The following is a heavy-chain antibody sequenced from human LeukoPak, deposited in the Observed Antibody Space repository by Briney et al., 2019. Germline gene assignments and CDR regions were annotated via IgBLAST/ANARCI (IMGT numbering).Heavy chain of an antibody. J-gene: IGHJ4*02. D-gene: IGHD4-17*01. CDR3: ARGDYGDLLDY. V-gene: IGHV3-74*01. Sequence: GGSLRLSCAASGFTLSSYWVHWVRQAPGKGLAWVSRINSDGSSTSYADSVKGRFTISRDNAKNTLYLQMNSLRAEDTAVYYCARGDYGDLLDYWGQGTLVTVSS. CDR2: INSDGSST. CDR1: GFTLSSYW.